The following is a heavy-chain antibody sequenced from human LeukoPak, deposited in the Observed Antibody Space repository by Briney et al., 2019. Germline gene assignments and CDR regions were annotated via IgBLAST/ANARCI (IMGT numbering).Heavy chain of an antibody. J-gene: IGHJ4*02. CDR1: GFTFSNYW. D-gene: IGHD1-1*01. Sequence: PGGSLRLSCAASGFTFSNYWMHWVRQAPGKGLEWVSVIYSDGTTYYADSVKGRFTISRDDSKNTLYLHMNSLRAEDTAVYYCARAPNWRFDHWGQGTLVTVSS. V-gene: IGHV3-53*01. CDR2: IYSDGTT. CDR3: ARAPNWRFDH.